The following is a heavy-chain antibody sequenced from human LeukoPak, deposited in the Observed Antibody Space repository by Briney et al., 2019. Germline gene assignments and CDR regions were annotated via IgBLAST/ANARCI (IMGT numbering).Heavy chain of an antibody. CDR2: INHSGST. Sequence: SETLSLTCAVYGGSFSGYYWSWIRQPPGKGLEWIGEINHSGSTNYNPSLKSRVTISVDTSKNQFSRKLSSVTAADTAVYYCARGSPPYYYGSGSRRYFDLWGRSTLVTVPS. CDR1: GGSFSGYY. V-gene: IGHV4-34*01. CDR3: ARGSPPYYYGSGSRRYFDL. D-gene: IGHD3-10*01. J-gene: IGHJ2*01.